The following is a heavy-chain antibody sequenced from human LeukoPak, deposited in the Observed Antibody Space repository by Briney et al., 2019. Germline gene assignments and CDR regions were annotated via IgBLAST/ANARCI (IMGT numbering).Heavy chain of an antibody. V-gene: IGHV3-23*01. CDR3: AKVQEMATIPPPFHY. J-gene: IGHJ4*02. CDR1: GFTFSSYA. D-gene: IGHD5-24*01. Sequence: GGSLRLSCAASGFTFSSYAMSWVRQAPGKGLQWVSAISGSGGTIYYADSVKGRFTISRDNSKNTLYLQMNSLRAEDTAVYYCAKVQEMATIPPPFHYWGQGTLVTVSS. CDR2: ISGSGGTI.